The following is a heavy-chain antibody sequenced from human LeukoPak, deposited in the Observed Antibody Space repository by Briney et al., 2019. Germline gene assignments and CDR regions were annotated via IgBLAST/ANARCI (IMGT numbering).Heavy chain of an antibody. CDR1: GFTFSSHG. J-gene: IGHJ4*02. Sequence: GGSLRPSCAASGFTFSSHGMSWVRQAPGKGLEWVSSISASGAYTYYTDSVKGRFTISRDNSKNTVNLQMSSLTAEDAAVNYCAKSGHRQQGYCSSSSCARDYWGQGTLVTVSS. CDR3: AKSGHRQQGYCSSSSCARDY. V-gene: IGHV3-23*01. CDR2: ISASGAYT. D-gene: IGHD2-2*01.